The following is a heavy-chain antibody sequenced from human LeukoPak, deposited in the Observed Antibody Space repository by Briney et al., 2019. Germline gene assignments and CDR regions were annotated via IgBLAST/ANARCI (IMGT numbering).Heavy chain of an antibody. J-gene: IGHJ4*02. D-gene: IGHD3-3*01. Sequence: ASVKVSCKASGYTFTGYYMHWVRQAPGQGLEWMGWINPNSGGTNYAQKFQGRVTMTRDTSISTAYMELNRLRSDDTAVYYCARSYYDFWSGSSPRFDYWGQGTLVTVSS. V-gene: IGHV1-2*02. CDR2: INPNSGGT. CDR3: ARSYYDFWSGSSPRFDY. CDR1: GYTFTGYY.